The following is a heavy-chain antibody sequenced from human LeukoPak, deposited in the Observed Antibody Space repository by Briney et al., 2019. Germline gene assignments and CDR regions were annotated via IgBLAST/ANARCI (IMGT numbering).Heavy chain of an antibody. D-gene: IGHD3-22*01. CDR2: ISYDGSNK. Sequence: WRSLRLSCAASGFTFSSYAMHWVRQAPGKGLEWVAVISYDGSNKYYADSVKGRFTISRDNSKNTLYLQMNSLRAEDTAVYYCARPYPYDSSGYYSHRDDYWGQGTLVTVSS. V-gene: IGHV3-30*04. CDR1: GFTFSSYA. CDR3: ARPYPYDSSGYYSHRDDY. J-gene: IGHJ4*02.